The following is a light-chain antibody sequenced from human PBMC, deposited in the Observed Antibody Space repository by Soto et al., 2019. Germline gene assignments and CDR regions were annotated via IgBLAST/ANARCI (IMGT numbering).Light chain of an antibody. CDR2: EVN. V-gene: IGLV2-23*02. J-gene: IGLJ2*01. CDR3: SSDAGRSNVV. CDR1: SGDVGTYNL. Sequence: QSALTQPASVSGSPGQSITISCTGTSGDVGTYNLVSWYQQHPGRAPKLIIFEVNKRPSGVSNRLSGSNSGNTAFLVSSGLHADDEADYHCSSDAGRSNVVCGGGTQLTVL.